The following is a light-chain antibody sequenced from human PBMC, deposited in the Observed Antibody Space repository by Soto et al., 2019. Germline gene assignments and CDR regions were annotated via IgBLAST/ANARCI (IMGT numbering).Light chain of an antibody. CDR3: FSYSTSSTYV. J-gene: IGLJ1*01. CDR2: DVS. CDR1: SRAVGAYNY. Sequence: VRTQPAPVSGGPGQAVTTSRPGNSRAVGAYNYVSWYQQLPGKAPKPMIYDVSNRPSGVSNRFSGSKSGNTASLTISGLQAEDETDYYCFSYSTSSTYVFGTGTKVTVL. V-gene: IGLV2-14*03.